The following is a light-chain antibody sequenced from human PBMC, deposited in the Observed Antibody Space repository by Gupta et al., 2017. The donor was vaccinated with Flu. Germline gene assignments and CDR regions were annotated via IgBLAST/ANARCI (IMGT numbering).Light chain of an antibody. J-gene: IGLJ1*01. CDR1: SSDVGNYNY. CDR2: EVT. CDR3: SSYTSSSLYV. Sequence: QSARPQPASVSGSPGQSITISCTGTSSDVGNYNYVTWYQQHPGKAPKLMIYEVTNRPSGVSSRFSGSKSGNTASLTISGLQAEDEADYYCSSYTSSSLYVFGTGTKVTVL. V-gene: IGLV2-14*01.